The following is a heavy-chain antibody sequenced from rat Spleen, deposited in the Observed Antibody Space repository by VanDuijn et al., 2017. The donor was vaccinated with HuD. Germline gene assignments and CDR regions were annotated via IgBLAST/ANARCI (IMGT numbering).Heavy chain of an antibody. CDR3: ARGRTTLFDY. CDR1: GFSLTSYN. Sequence: QVQLMESGPGLVQPSETLSLTCTVSGFSLTSYNVHWVRQPPGKGLEWMGVMWSGGSTDYNSALKSRLSISRDTSKSQVFLKMNSLQTEDTATYYCARGRTTLFDYWGQGVMVTVSS. D-gene: IGHD1-10*01. J-gene: IGHJ2*01. V-gene: IGHV2-45*01. CDR2: MWSGGST.